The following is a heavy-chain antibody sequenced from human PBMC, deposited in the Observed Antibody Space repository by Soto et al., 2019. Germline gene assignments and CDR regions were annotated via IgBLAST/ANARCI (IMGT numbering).Heavy chain of an antibody. J-gene: IGHJ6*03. V-gene: IGHV4-39*01. Sequence: QLQLQESGPGLVKPSETLSLTCTVSGGSIISSSYYWGWIRQPPGKGLEWIGSIYYSGSTYYNPSLKSRVTISVDTSKNQFSLKLSSVTAADTAVYYCKGYYYGSGSSLLYYYYMDVWGKGTTVTVSS. CDR3: KGYYYGSGSSLLYYYYMDV. CDR1: GGSIISSSYY. D-gene: IGHD3-10*01. CDR2: IYYSGST.